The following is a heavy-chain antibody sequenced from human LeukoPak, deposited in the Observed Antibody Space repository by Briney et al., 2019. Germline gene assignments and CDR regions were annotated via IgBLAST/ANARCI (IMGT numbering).Heavy chain of an antibody. J-gene: IGHJ5*02. Sequence: ASVKVSCKASGYTFTGYYMHWVRQAPGQGLEWMGWINPSSGGTNYAQKFQGRVTMTRDTSISTAYMELSRLRSDDTAVYYCARDDYYGSSPFDPWGQGTLVTVSS. CDR3: ARDDYYGSSPFDP. CDR2: INPSSGGT. D-gene: IGHD3-10*01. V-gene: IGHV1-2*02. CDR1: GYTFTGYY.